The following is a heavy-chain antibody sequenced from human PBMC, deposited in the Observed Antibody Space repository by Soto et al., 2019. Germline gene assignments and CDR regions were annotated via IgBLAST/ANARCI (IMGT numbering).Heavy chain of an antibody. CDR3: ATDKGYSLILPQTKGLGFDY. CDR2: FDPEDGET. D-gene: IGHD5-18*01. Sequence: ASVKVSCKVSGYTLTELSMHWVRQAPGKGLEWMGGFDPEDGETIYAQKFQGRVTMTEDTSTDTAYMELSSLRSEDTAVYYCATDKGYSLILPQTKGLGFDYWGQGTLVTVSS. J-gene: IGHJ4*02. V-gene: IGHV1-24*01. CDR1: GYTLTELS.